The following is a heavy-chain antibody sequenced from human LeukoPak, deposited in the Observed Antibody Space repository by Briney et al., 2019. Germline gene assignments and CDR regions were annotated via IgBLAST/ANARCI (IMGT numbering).Heavy chain of an antibody. V-gene: IGHV3-11*03. CDR3: ARYSGYDLVYYGMDV. Sequence: PGGSLRLSCAASGFTFNSFWMHWVRQAPGKGLEWVSYISSSSSYTNYADSVKGRFTISRDNAKNSLYLQMNSLRAEDTAVYYCARYSGYDLVYYGMDVWGQGTTVTVSS. J-gene: IGHJ6*02. CDR1: GFTFNSFW. D-gene: IGHD5-12*01. CDR2: ISSSSSYT.